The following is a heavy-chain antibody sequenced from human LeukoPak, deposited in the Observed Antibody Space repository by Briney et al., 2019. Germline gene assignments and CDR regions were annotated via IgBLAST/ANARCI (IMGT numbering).Heavy chain of an antibody. Sequence: SVKVSCKASGGTFRMFTISWVRQAPGQGFEWMGGITPIFGTANFAQKFQGRVSITADESTSTAFMELSSLRSEDTAVYYCAREWGLESSGYYYAYWGQGTLVTVSS. D-gene: IGHD3-22*01. CDR2: ITPIFGTA. CDR1: GGTFRMFT. CDR3: AREWGLESSGYYYAY. J-gene: IGHJ4*02. V-gene: IGHV1-69*13.